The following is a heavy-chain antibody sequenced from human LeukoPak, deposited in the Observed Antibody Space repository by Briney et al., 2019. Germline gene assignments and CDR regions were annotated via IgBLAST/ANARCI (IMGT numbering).Heavy chain of an antibody. CDR1: GGIFSSYA. CDR2: IIPIFGTA. D-gene: IGHD3-9*01. V-gene: IGHV1-69*01. J-gene: IGHJ4*02. Sequence: SVKVSCKASGGIFSSYAISWVRQAPGQGLEWMGGIIPIFGTANYAQKFQGRVTITADESTSTAYMELSSLRSEDTAVYYCALDYDILTGRPYYFDYWGQGTLVTVSS. CDR3: ALDYDILTGRPYYFDY.